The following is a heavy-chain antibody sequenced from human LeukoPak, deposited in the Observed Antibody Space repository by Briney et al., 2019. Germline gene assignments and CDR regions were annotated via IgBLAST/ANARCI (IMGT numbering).Heavy chain of an antibody. J-gene: IGHJ6*02. CDR3: ARDNYYDSSGAYYYYYGMDV. V-gene: IGHV3-21*01. Sequence: PGGSLKLSCAASGYTFSSYSMNWVRQAPGKGLEWISSISSSSSYIYYADSVKGRFTISRDNAKNSLYLQMNSLRAEDTAVYYCARDNYYDSSGAYYYYYGMDVWGQGTTVTVS. CDR2: ISSSSSYI. D-gene: IGHD3-22*01. CDR1: GYTFSSYS.